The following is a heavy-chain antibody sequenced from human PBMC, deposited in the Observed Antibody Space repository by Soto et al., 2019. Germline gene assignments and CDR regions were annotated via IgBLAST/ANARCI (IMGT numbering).Heavy chain of an antibody. CDR1: GGTFSSYA. V-gene: IGHV1-69*01. CDR3: ASAELEGTFAS. J-gene: IGHJ4*02. D-gene: IGHD1-1*01. Sequence: QVQLVQSGAEVKKPGSSVKVSCKALGGTFSSYAISWVRQAPGQGLEWMGGIIPIFGTANYALKFQGRITTTADETTSTVYMELSSLRSEDTAVYYCASAELEGTFASWGQGPLVTVSS. CDR2: IIPIFGTA.